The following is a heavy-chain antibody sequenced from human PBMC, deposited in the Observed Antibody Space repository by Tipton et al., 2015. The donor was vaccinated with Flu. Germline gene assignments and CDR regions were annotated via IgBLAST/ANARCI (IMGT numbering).Heavy chain of an antibody. V-gene: IGHV4-39*02. Sequence: TLSLTCTVSGGSISSSSYYWGWVRQPPGKGLEWIGTIYYSGSTFYNSSVRSRVTVSVDTSKNQFSLRLSSVTAADTAVYYCARELSDYYDSNEGDAFDVWGHGTMVTVSS. CDR3: ARELSDYYDSNEGDAFDV. CDR1: GGSISSSSYY. J-gene: IGHJ3*01. CDR2: IYYSGST. D-gene: IGHD3-22*01.